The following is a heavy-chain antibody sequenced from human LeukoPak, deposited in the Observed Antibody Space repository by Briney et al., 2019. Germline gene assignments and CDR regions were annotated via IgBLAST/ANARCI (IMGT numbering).Heavy chain of an antibody. CDR2: IYYSGST. J-gene: IGHJ3*02. D-gene: IGHD1-1*01. CDR3: ARDQTGTTWNYAFDI. CDR1: GGSISSYY. V-gene: IGHV4-59*01. Sequence: TSSETLSLTCTVSGGSISSYYWSWIRQPPGKGLEWIGYIYYSGSTNYNPSLKSRVTISVDTSKNQFSLRLSSVTAADTAVYYCARDQTGTTWNYAFDIWGQGTMVTVSS.